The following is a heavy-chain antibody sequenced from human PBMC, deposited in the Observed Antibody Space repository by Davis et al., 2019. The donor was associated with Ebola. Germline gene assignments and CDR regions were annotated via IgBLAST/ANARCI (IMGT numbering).Heavy chain of an antibody. D-gene: IGHD4-11*01. CDR3: AKLNTVTTWPVVGY. J-gene: IGHJ4*02. CDR2: ISGSGGST. Sequence: GGSLRLSCAASGFTFSTYAMSWVRQAPGKGLEWVSAISGSGGSTYYADSVKGRFTISRDNSKNTLYLQMNSLRAEDTAVYYCAKLNTVTTWPVVGYWGQGTLVTVSS. V-gene: IGHV3-23*01. CDR1: GFTFSTYA.